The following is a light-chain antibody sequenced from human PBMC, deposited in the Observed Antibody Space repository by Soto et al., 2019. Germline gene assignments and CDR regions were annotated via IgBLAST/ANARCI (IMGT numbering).Light chain of an antibody. CDR3: QQRYYGYT. CDR2: DAS. V-gene: IGKV3-11*01. CDR1: QTVRSF. Sequence: EIVLTQSPATLSLSPGESATLSCRASQTVRSFLGWYQQKPGQAPRLLIYDASNRATGIPARFSGSGSGTDFTLTISSLEPEDFAVYYCQQRYYGYTFGQGTKVEI. J-gene: IGKJ2*01.